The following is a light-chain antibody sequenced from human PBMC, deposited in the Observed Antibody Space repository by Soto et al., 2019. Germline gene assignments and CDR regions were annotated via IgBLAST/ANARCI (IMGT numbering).Light chain of an antibody. CDR1: QGVSRK. CDR2: GAS. Sequence: EIVLTQSPATLSLSPGERVTFSCRASQGVSRKLAWYQHKPGQAPRLLISGASTVATGIPARFSGSGSGTEETLTTSSLLSEECAIYYCQQYYTWPITFGGGTKVEIK. CDR3: QQYYTWPIT. J-gene: IGKJ4*01. V-gene: IGKV3-15*01.